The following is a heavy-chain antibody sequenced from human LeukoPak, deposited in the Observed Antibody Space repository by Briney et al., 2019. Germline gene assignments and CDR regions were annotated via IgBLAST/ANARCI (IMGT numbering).Heavy chain of an antibody. J-gene: IGHJ6*03. D-gene: IGHD4-17*01. V-gene: IGHV1-18*01. Sequence: ASVKVSCKASGYTFTSYGISWVRQAPGQGLEWMGWISACNGNTNYAQKLQGRVTMTTDTSTSTAYMELRSLRSDDTAVYYCARVPEPTTGRHYYYYYMDVWGKGTTVTISS. CDR2: ISACNGNT. CDR3: ARVPEPTTGRHYYYYYMDV. CDR1: GYTFTSYG.